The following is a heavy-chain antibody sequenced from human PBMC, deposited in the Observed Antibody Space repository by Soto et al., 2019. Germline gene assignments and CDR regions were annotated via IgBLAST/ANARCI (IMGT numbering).Heavy chain of an antibody. CDR1: GVTVSSSY. CDR2: INSGGNT. Sequence: PGGSLRLSCAASGVTVSSSYMSWVRQAPGKGLEWVSGINSGGNTYYADSVKGRFTISRDNSKNILLLQMNSLRAEDTAVYYCAREVGAGTFQSDFWGQGALVTVSS. V-gene: IGHV3-66*01. CDR3: AREVGAGTFQSDF. J-gene: IGHJ4*02. D-gene: IGHD6-13*01.